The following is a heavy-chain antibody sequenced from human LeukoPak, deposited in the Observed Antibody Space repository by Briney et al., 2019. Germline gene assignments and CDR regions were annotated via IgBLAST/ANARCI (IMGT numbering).Heavy chain of an antibody. Sequence: GESLKISCKGSGYSFTSYWIGWVRQMPGKGLEGMGIIYPGDSDTRYSPSFQGQVTISADKSISTAYLQWSSLKASDTAMYYCARDYYDSSGYSVPAFDIWGQGTMVTVSS. J-gene: IGHJ3*02. CDR2: IYPGDSDT. CDR1: GYSFTSYW. CDR3: ARDYYDSSGYSVPAFDI. D-gene: IGHD3-22*01. V-gene: IGHV5-51*01.